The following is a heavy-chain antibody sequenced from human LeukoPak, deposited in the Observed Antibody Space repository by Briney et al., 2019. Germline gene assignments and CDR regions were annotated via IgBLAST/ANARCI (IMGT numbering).Heavy chain of an antibody. J-gene: IGHJ6*02. CDR1: GYSFTSYW. V-gene: IGHV5-51*01. CDR3: ASYSYGSGSHHYYYGMDV. CDR2: IYPGDSDT. Sequence: GESLKISCKGSGYSFTSYWIGWVRQMPGKGLEWMGIIYPGDSDTRYSPPFQGQVTISADKSTSTAYLQWSSLKASDTAMYYCASYSYGSGSHHYYYGMDVWGQGTTVTVSS. D-gene: IGHD3-10*01.